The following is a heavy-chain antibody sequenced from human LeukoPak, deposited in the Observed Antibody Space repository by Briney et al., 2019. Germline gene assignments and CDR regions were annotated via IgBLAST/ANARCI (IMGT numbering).Heavy chain of an antibody. D-gene: IGHD5-12*01. Sequence: GGSLRLSCAASGFTVSSNYMSWVRQAPGKGPEWVSVIYSGGITYYTDSVKGRFTISRDNSKNTLYLQMNSLRADDTAVYYCARATESGYDHFDYWGQGTLVTVSS. CDR1: GFTVSSNY. CDR3: ARATESGYDHFDY. J-gene: IGHJ4*02. V-gene: IGHV3-53*01. CDR2: IYSGGIT.